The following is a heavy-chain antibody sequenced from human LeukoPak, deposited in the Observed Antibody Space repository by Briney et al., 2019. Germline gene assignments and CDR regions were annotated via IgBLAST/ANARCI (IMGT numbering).Heavy chain of an antibody. CDR3: ARDVEQWLVRVYYFDY. D-gene: IGHD6-19*01. Sequence: GGSLRLSCATSGFTLSGYSMNWVRQAPGKGLEWVSYISSGSTTIYYADSVKGRFTISRDNAKNSLYLQMNSLRAEDTAVYYCARDVEQWLVRVYYFDYWGQGTLVTVSS. CDR1: GFTLSGYS. J-gene: IGHJ4*02. CDR2: ISSGSTTI. V-gene: IGHV3-48*01.